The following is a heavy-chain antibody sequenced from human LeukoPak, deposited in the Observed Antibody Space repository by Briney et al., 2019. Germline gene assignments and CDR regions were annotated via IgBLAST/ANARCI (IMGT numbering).Heavy chain of an antibody. CDR1: GYTFTDY. Sequence: ASVKVSCKASGYTFTDYMHWVRQAPGQGLEWMGWINPHSGGTDHAQKLQGRVTMTRDTSISTAYMELSRLRSDDTAVYYCARDMDSGPDFFDYWGLGTLVTVSS. J-gene: IGHJ4*02. CDR2: INPHSGGT. V-gene: IGHV1-2*02. D-gene: IGHD1-26*01. CDR3: ARDMDSGPDFFDY.